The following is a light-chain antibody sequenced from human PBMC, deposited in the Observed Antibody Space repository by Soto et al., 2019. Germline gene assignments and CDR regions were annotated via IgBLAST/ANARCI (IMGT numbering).Light chain of an antibody. Sequence: EIVMTQSPATLSVSPGERATLSCRASQSVSSNLAWYQQKPGQAPRLLIYGASTRATGIPARFSGNGSGTEFTLTISSLQSEDFAVYYCQQYNNWPRTWTFGQGTKVEIK. CDR1: QSVSSN. V-gene: IGKV3-15*01. CDR3: QQYNNWPRTWT. J-gene: IGKJ1*01. CDR2: GAS.